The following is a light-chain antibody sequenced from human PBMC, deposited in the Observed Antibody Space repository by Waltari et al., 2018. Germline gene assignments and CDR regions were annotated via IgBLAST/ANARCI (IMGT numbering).Light chain of an antibody. Sequence: SYELTQPPSVSVSPGQTARITCSGDALPKKYAYWYQLKSGQAPVLVIYDDSKRPSGIPWRCPGSGSGTMATLTISGAQVEDEADYFCYSTDSSGNLYVFGTGTKVTVL. CDR1: ALPKKY. V-gene: IGLV3-10*01. CDR2: DDS. J-gene: IGLJ1*01. CDR3: YSTDSSGNLYV.